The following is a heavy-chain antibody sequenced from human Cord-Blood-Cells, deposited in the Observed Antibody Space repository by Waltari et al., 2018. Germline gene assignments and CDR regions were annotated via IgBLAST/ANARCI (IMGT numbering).Heavy chain of an antibody. J-gene: IGHJ4*02. Sequence: QVQLQQSGPGLVTPSQTLSLTCAISGDSVSSNSAAWNWIRQSLSRGLEWLGRTHNRSKWYNVDEVAVKSRITIDPHTSQSQFSLHLTSVTPDETCVYYCARHPGIASYYLDYCGQGNLGTVSS. D-gene: IGHD6-13*01. V-gene: IGHV6-1*01. CDR1: GDSVSSNSAA. CDR3: ARHPGIASYYLDY. CDR2: THNRSKWYN.